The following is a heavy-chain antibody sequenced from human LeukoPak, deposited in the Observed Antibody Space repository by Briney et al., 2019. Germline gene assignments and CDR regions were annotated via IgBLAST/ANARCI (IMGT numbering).Heavy chain of an antibody. CDR1: GFTFSDYG. CDR2: IRYEGNDK. D-gene: IGHD3-10*02. J-gene: IGHJ6*04. V-gene: IGHV3-30*02. CDR3: AELGITMIGGV. Sequence: PGGSLRLSCAASGFTFSDYGMHWVRQAPGKGLEWVAFIRYEGNDKYYADSVKGRFTISRDNAKNSLYLQMNSLRAEDTAVYYCAELGITMIGGVWGKGTTVTISS.